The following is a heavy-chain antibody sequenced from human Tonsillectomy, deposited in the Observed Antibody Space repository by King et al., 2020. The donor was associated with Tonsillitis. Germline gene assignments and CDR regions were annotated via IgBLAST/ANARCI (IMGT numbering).Heavy chain of an antibody. CDR3: ARDGRYSSGWSSTADY. Sequence: VQLVESGGGLVQPGGSVTLSCAASGFTFSNYWMHWVRQAPGKGLVWVSRINGDGNTTSYAGSVRGRFTISRDNAKNTLYLQMDSLRAEETAVYYCARDGRYSSGWSSTADYWGQGTLVTVSS. CDR1: GFTFSNYW. V-gene: IGHV3-74*01. CDR2: INGDGNTT. D-gene: IGHD6-19*01. J-gene: IGHJ4*02.